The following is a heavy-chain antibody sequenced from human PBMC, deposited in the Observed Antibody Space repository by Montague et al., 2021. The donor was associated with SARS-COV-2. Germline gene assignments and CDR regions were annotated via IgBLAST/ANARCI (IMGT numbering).Heavy chain of an antibody. CDR3: ATLPSSITIFGVVQGYYFDD. J-gene: IGHJ4*02. Sequence: SETLSLTCTVPGASISSSSFFWGWIRQPPGKGLEWIGTVSYSGDYNYMPSLESRVTMSVDTSKNQFSLKLSSVTAADTAVYYCATLPSSITIFGVVQGYYFDDWGQGTLVTVSS. CDR2: VSYSGDY. D-gene: IGHD3-3*01. V-gene: IGHV4-39*01. CDR1: GASISSSSFF.